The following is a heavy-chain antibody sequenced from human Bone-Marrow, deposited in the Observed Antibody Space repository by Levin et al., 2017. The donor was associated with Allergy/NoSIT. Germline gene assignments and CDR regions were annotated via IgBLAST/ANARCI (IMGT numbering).Heavy chain of an antibody. CDR1: IRKRNNH. D-gene: IGHD3-16*02. Sequence: IRKRNNHRGWIRQPKGKGREGRGRRGERGTTYYNPSLESRVTISEDTSKNQFSLKLSSVTAADTAVYFCARHRYIIATSEGRFDPWGQGTLVTVSS. J-gene: IGHJ5*02. CDR2: RGERGTT. V-gene: IGHV4-39*01. CDR3: ARHRYIIATSEGRFDP.